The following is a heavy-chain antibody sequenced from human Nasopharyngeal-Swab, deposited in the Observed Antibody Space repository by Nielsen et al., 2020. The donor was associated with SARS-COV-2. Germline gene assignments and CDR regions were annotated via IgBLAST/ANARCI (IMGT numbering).Heavy chain of an antibody. J-gene: IGHJ4*02. V-gene: IGHV4-34*01. CDR2: INHSGST. CDR3: ARGQGPRHYYDSSGYYYDVLGRGYYFDY. D-gene: IGHD3-22*01. Sequence: PGKGLEWIGEINHSGSTNYNPSLKSRVTISVDTSKNQFSLKLSSVTAADTAVYYCARGQGPRHYYDSSGYYYDVLGRGYYFDYWGQGTLVTGLL.